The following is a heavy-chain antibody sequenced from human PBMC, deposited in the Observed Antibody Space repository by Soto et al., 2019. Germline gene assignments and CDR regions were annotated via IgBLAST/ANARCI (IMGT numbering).Heavy chain of an antibody. CDR2: IRQDGSEI. CDR1: GFTFSSNW. CDR3: AREVVVSRGASYFGY. Sequence: PGGSLRLSCVGSGFTFSSNWMTWVRQAPGKGLEWVANIRQDGSEINYVDSVKGRFTISRDNTKNSLYLQMNSLRAEDTAIYYCAREVVVSRGASYFGYWGPGTLVTV. V-gene: IGHV3-7*04. D-gene: IGHD2-2*01. J-gene: IGHJ4*02.